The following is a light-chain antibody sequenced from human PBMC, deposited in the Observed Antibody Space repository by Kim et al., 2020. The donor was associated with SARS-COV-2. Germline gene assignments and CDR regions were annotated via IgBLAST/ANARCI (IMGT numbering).Light chain of an antibody. Sequence: SYELTQPLSVSVAPGQTARIPCGGDIVDRSVHWYQQKPGQAPVLLIYRENNRPSGIPERFSGSDSGITATLTISGAQDGDEADYYCQVWDTRTVLFGGGT. CDR3: QVWDTRTVL. CDR1: IVDRS. CDR2: REN. V-gene: IGLV3-9*02. J-gene: IGLJ2*01.